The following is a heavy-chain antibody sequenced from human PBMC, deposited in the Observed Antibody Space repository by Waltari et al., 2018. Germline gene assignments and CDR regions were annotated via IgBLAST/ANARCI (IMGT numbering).Heavy chain of an antibody. CDR2: IYYSGST. CDR3: ARDGTMVQGVLDY. V-gene: IGHV4-39*07. D-gene: IGHD3-10*01. CDR1: GGSISSSSYY. J-gene: IGHJ4*02. Sequence: QLQLQESGPGLVKPSETLSLTCTVSGGSISSSSYYWGWIRQPPGKGLEWIGSIYYSGSTYYNPSLKSRVTISVDTSKNQFSLKLSSVTAADTAVYYCARDGTMVQGVLDYWGQGTLVTVSS.